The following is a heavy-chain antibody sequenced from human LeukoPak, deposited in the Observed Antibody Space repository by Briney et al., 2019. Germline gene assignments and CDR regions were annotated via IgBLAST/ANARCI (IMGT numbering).Heavy chain of an antibody. CDR3: AKGGGYEAQYYYYYLDV. J-gene: IGHJ6*03. CDR2: ISYDGSNK. Sequence: GRSLRLSCAASGFTFSSYAMHWVRQAPGKGLEWVAVISYDGSNKYYADSVKGRFTVSRDNSKNTLYLQMKSLRAEDTAVYYCAKGGGYEAQYYYYYLDVWGKGTTVTICS. V-gene: IGHV3-30*04. CDR1: GFTFSSYA. D-gene: IGHD5-12*01.